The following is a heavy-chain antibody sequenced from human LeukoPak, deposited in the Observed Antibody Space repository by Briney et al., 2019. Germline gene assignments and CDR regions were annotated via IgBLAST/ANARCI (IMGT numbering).Heavy chain of an antibody. D-gene: IGHD6-13*01. Sequence: SETLSLTRTVSGGSISSSSYYWGWIRQPPGKGLEWIGSIYYSGSTYYNPSLKSRVTISVDTSKNQFSLKLSSVTAADTAVYYCARCTGIAENWGQGTLVTVSS. J-gene: IGHJ4*02. V-gene: IGHV4-39*01. CDR1: GGSISSSSYY. CDR2: IYYSGST. CDR3: ARCTGIAEN.